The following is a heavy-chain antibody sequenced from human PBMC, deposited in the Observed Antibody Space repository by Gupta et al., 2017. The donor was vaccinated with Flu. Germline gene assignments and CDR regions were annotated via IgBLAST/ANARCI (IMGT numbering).Heavy chain of an antibody. J-gene: IGHJ6*02. CDR1: GFIFSSYW. D-gene: IGHD6-19*01. V-gene: IGHV3-7*01. CDR2: IKQDGSEK. CDR3: AREGIAVAGYYYYGMDV. Sequence: EVQLVESGGGLVQPGGSLSLSCSASGFIFSSYWMSWVRQAPGKGLEWVANIKQDGSEKYYVDSVKGRFTISRDNAKNSLYLQMNSLRAEDTAVYYCAREGIAVAGYYYYGMDVWGQGTTVTVSS.